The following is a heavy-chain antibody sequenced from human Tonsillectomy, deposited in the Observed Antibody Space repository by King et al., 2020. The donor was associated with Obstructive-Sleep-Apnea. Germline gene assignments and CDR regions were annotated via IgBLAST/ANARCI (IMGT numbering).Heavy chain of an antibody. V-gene: IGHV3-64D*09. CDR3: VKGRWSSGWSDY. CDR2: ISSNGGTA. D-gene: IGHD6-19*01. Sequence: DVQLVESGGGLVQPGGSLRLSCSASGFTFSSFAMHWVRQAPGKGLEYVSAISSNGGTAYYADSLKGRFTISRDNSKNTLYLQMCSLRTEDTAVYYCVKGRWSSGWSDYWGQGTLVTVSS. CDR1: GFTFSSFA. J-gene: IGHJ4*02.